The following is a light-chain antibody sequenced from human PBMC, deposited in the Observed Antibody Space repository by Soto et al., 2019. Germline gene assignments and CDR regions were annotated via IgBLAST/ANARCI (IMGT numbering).Light chain of an antibody. Sequence: EIVLTQSPATLSLSPGERATLSCRASQSVSGCLAWYQQKPGQAPRLLIYDTSDRATGIPARFSGSGSGTDFTLTISSLEPEDFAVYYCQQYNNWPPITFGQGTRLEI. V-gene: IGKV3-11*01. CDR1: QSVSGC. CDR3: QQYNNWPPIT. J-gene: IGKJ5*01. CDR2: DTS.